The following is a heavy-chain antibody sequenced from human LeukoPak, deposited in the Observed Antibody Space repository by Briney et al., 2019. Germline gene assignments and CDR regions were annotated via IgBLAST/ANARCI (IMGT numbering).Heavy chain of an antibody. CDR3: ARGSNYYYGSGSYLGY. CDR1: GGSFSGYY. D-gene: IGHD3-10*01. J-gene: IGHJ4*02. CDR2: INHSGST. V-gene: IGHV4-34*01. Sequence: PSETLSLTCAAYGGSFSGYYWSWIRQPPGKGLEWIGEINHSGSTNYNPSLKSRVTISVDTSKNQFSLKLSSVTAADTAVYYCARGSNYYYGSGSYLGYWGQGTLVTVSS.